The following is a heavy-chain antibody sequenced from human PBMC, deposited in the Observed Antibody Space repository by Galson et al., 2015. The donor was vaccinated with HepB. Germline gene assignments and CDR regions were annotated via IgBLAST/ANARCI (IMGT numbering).Heavy chain of an antibody. J-gene: IGHJ5*02. D-gene: IGHD3-3*01. V-gene: IGHV3-11*05. Sequence: SLRLSCAASGFSFSDYYMSWIRQAPGKGLEWISYISASSTYTTYADSVKGRFTISRDNSRNTVYLQMNSLRAEDTAVYYCAKVGRFLEWINPPVLLSESWGQGTLVTVSS. CDR3: AKVGRFLEWINPPVLLSES. CDR1: GFSFSDYY. CDR2: ISASSTYT.